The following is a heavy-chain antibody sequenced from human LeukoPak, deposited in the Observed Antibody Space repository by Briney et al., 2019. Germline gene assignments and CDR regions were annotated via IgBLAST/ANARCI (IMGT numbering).Heavy chain of an antibody. CDR2: INHSGST. J-gene: IGHJ5*02. CDR3: ARGQCSSTSCYRWFDP. D-gene: IGHD2-2*01. V-gene: IGHV4-34*01. Sequence: SETLSLTCAVYGGSFSGYYWSWIRQPPRKGLEWIGEINHSGSTNYNPSLKSRVTISVDTSKNQFSLKLSSVTAADTAVYYCARGQCSSTSCYRWFDPWGQGTLVTVSS. CDR1: GGSFSGYY.